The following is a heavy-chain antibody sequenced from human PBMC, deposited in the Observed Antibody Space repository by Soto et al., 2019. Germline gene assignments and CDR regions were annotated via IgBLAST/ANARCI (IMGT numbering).Heavy chain of an antibody. CDR3: AIRDGGGPMKDHFDY. J-gene: IGHJ4*02. V-gene: IGHV1-69*13. Sequence: SVKVSCKASGGTFSSYAISWVRQAPGQGLEWMGGIIPILGTANYAQKFQGRVTITADESTSTAYMELSSLRSEDTAVYYCAIRDGGGPMKDHFDYRGQGTLVTVSS. CDR1: GGTFSSYA. CDR2: IIPILGTA. D-gene: IGHD3-16*01.